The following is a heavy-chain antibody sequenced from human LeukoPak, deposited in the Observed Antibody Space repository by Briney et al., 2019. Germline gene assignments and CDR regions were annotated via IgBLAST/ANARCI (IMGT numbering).Heavy chain of an antibody. D-gene: IGHD3-22*01. Sequence: GGSLRLSCTASGFTFSSYSLNWVRQAPGKGLEWVSSVSTGSNYIYYADSVKGRFTISRDNSKNTLYLQMNSLRAEDTAVYYCASLHDYYDSSGYYYRDYWGQGTLVTVSS. CDR1: GFTFSSYS. CDR2: VSTGSNYI. V-gene: IGHV3-21*04. CDR3: ASLHDYYDSSGYYYRDY. J-gene: IGHJ4*02.